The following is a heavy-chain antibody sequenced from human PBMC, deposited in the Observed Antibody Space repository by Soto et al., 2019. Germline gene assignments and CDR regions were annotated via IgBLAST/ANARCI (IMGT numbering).Heavy chain of an antibody. CDR3: ARDKIAARRSAWFDP. CDR2: IKQDGSEK. CDR1: GFTFSSYW. J-gene: IGHJ5*02. V-gene: IGHV3-7*03. D-gene: IGHD6-6*01. Sequence: RLSCAASGFTFSSYWMSWVRQAPGKGLEWVANIKQDGSEKYYVDSVKGRFTISRDNAKNSLYLQMNSLRAEDTAVYYCARDKIAARRSAWFDPWGQGTLVTVSS.